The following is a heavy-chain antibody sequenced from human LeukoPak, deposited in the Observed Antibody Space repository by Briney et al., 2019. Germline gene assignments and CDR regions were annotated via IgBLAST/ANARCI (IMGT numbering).Heavy chain of an antibody. CDR3: ASGNYDILGDAFDI. J-gene: IGHJ3*02. Sequence: PGGSLRLSCAASGFTFSSYSMNWVRQAPGEGLEWVSSISSSSSYIYYADSVKGRFTISRDNAKNSLYLQMNSLRAEDTAVYYCASGNYDILGDAFDIWGQGTMVTVSS. CDR2: ISSSSSYI. V-gene: IGHV3-21*01. D-gene: IGHD3-9*01. CDR1: GFTFSSYS.